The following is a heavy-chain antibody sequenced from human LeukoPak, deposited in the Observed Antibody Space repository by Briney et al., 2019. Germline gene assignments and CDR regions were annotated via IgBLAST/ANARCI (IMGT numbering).Heavy chain of an antibody. V-gene: IGHV3-30*02. D-gene: IGHD3-3*01. CDR1: GFTFSSYG. CDR2: IRYDGSNK. Sequence: GGSLRLSCAASGFTFSSYGMHWVRQAPGKGLEWVAFIRYDGSNKYYADSVKGRFTISRDNSKNTLYLQMNSLRAEDTAVYYCAREARFLEWLLSNDAFDIWGQGTMVTVSS. CDR3: AREARFLEWLLSNDAFDI. J-gene: IGHJ3*02.